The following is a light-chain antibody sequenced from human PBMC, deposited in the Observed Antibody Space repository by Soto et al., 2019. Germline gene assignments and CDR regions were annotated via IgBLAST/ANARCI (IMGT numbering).Light chain of an antibody. CDR1: QSVSSN. Sequence: EIVMTQSPATLSVSPGERATLSCRARQSVSSNLGWYQQRPGQAPRLLIYGASTRATGIPARFSGSGSGTEFTLTISSLQSEDSAVYYCQQYNNWSSITCGQGTRLEIK. J-gene: IGKJ5*01. CDR3: QQYNNWSSIT. CDR2: GAS. V-gene: IGKV3-15*01.